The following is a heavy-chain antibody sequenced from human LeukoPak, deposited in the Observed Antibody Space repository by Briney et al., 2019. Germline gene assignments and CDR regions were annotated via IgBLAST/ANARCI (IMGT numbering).Heavy chain of an antibody. CDR2: ISSSGSTK. CDR3: ARGSTYSRNWFDP. Sequence: GGSLRLSCAASGFTFSDYYMSWIRQAPGKGLEWVSYISSSGSTKYYADSVKGRFTISRDNAKNSLYLQMNSLRAEDTAVYYCARGSTYSRNWFDPWGQGTLVTVSS. J-gene: IGHJ5*02. D-gene: IGHD2-21*01. CDR1: GFTFSDYY. V-gene: IGHV3-11*01.